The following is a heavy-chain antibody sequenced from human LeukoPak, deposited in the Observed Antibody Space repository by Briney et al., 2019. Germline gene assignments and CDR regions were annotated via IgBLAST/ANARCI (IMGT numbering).Heavy chain of an antibody. D-gene: IGHD2-15*01. CDR1: GYSFTSYW. CDR3: ARRIVVVVAATDWFDP. J-gene: IGHJ5*02. Sequence: GESLKISRKGSGYSFTSYWIGWVRQMPGKGLEWMGIIYPGDSDTRYSPSFQGQVTISADKSISTAYLQWSSLKASDTAMYYCARRIVVVVAATDWFDPWGQGTLVTVSS. V-gene: IGHV5-51*01. CDR2: IYPGDSDT.